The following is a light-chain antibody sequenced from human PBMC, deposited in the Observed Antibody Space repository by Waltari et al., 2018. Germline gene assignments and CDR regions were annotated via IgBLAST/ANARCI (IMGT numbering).Light chain of an antibody. CDR1: QSLVHTDGNTH. J-gene: IGKJ2*01. CDR2: RVF. CDR3: MQGTHWPYT. Sequence: DVVMTQSPLTLPVTLGQPASISCKSSQSLVHTDGNTHLNWFQQRPGQSPRRLIYRVFNRDCGVPDRFSGSGSGTDFTLKISRVEAEDVGVYYCMQGTHWPYTFGQGTKLDIK. V-gene: IGKV2-30*02.